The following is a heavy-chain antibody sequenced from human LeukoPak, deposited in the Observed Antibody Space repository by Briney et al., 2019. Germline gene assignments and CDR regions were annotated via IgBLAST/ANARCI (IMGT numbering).Heavy chain of an antibody. J-gene: IGHJ4*02. D-gene: IGHD3-22*01. Sequence: SETLSLTCAVYGGSFSGYYWSWIRQPPGKGLEWIGEINHSGSTNYNPSLKSRVTISVDTSKNQFSLKLSSVTAADTAVYYCARPHYYDSSGYQMDYWGQGTLVTVSS. CDR2: INHSGST. CDR3: ARPHYYDSSGYQMDY. V-gene: IGHV4-34*01. CDR1: GGSFSGYY.